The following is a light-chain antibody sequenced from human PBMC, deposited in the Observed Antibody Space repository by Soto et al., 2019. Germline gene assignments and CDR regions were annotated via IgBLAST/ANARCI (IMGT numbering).Light chain of an antibody. CDR1: QSISNN. CDR2: DAS. J-gene: IGKJ1*01. Sequence: VMTQSPATLSVSPGERATLSCRASQSISNNLAWYQQRPGQAPSLLIYDASTRATGVPARFSGGGSGTDFTLTISGLQSEDFAVYYCQQYNSWPPWTFGQGTEVEIK. CDR3: QQYNSWPPWT. V-gene: IGKV3-15*01.